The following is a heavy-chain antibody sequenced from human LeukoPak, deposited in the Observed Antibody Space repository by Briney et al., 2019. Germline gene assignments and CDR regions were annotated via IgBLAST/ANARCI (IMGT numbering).Heavy chain of an antibody. Sequence: PSETLSLTCTVSGYSISSGYYWGWIRQPPGKGLEWIGSIYHSGSTYYNPSLKSRVTISVDTSKNQFSLKLSSVTAADTAVYYCARHSNYGDYLNWFDPWGQGTLVTVSS. V-gene: IGHV4-38-2*02. J-gene: IGHJ5*02. D-gene: IGHD4-17*01. CDR3: ARHSNYGDYLNWFDP. CDR2: IYHSGST. CDR1: GYSISSGYY.